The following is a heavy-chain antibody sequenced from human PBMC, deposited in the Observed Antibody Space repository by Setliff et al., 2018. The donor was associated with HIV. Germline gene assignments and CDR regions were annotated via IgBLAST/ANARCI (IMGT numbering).Heavy chain of an antibody. CDR2: IYYSGRT. D-gene: IGHD3-22*01. V-gene: IGHV4-38-2*01. Sequence: SETLSLTCGVSGYSLTSGYYWGWIRQPPGKGLEWIGSIYYSGRTYYNPSLKSRVTISVDTSKNQFSLKLSSVTAADTAVYYCARVGWDYYDSSGVGEFDYWGQGTLVTVSS. J-gene: IGHJ4*02. CDR1: GYSLTSGYY. CDR3: ARVGWDYYDSSGVGEFDY.